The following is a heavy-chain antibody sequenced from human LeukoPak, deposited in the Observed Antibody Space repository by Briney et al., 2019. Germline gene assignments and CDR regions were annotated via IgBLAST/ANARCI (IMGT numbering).Heavy chain of an antibody. CDR3: ARDGRSGWNDHDY. V-gene: IGHV1-3*01. J-gene: IGHJ4*02. CDR2: INAGNGNT. Sequence: ASVTVSCTASGYTFTSYAMHWVRQAPGQRLEWMGWINAGNGNTKYSQKFQGRVTITRDTSASTAYMEPSSLRSEDTAVYYCARDGRSGWNDHDYWGQGTLVTVSS. CDR1: GYTFTSYA. D-gene: IGHD6-19*01.